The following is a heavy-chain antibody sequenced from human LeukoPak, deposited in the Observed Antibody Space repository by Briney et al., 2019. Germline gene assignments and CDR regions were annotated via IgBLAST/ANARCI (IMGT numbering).Heavy chain of an antibody. V-gene: IGHV3-7*04. Sequence: PGGSLRLSCAASGFTFSSYWMSWVRQAPGKGLEWVANIKQDGSEKYYVDSVKGRSTISRDNAKNSLYLQMNSLRAEDTAVYYCAKDPGHCTSTFCYTNYWGPGTLVTVSS. CDR2: IKQDGSEK. CDR1: GFTFSSYW. J-gene: IGHJ4*02. CDR3: AKDPGHCTSTFCYTNY. D-gene: IGHD2-2*02.